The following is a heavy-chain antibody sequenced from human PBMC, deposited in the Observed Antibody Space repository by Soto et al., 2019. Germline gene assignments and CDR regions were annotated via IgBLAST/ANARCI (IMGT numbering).Heavy chain of an antibody. D-gene: IGHD3-3*01. CDR1: GYTFTSYA. CDR3: ARTGVVTRQYYFDY. Sequence: QVQLVQSGAEVKKPGASVKVSCKASGYTFTSYAMHWVRQAPGQRLEWMGWINAGNGNTKYSQKFQGRVTITRDTSAGTAYMERSSLRSEDTAVYYCARTGVVTRQYYFDYWGQGTLVTVSS. J-gene: IGHJ4*02. V-gene: IGHV1-3*01. CDR2: INAGNGNT.